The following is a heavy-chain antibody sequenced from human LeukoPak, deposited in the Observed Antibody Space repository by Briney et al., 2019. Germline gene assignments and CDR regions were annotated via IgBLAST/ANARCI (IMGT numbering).Heavy chain of an antibody. CDR2: IKHDGSEQQDGSEK. V-gene: IGHV3-7*01. Sequence: PGGSLRLSCTASGFTFRQYWMSWVRQAPGKGLAGVANIKHDGSEQQDGSEKNYVDSVKGRFTISRDNAKNSLYLQMNSLRAEDTAVYYCARSGRGVDSFYFSMDVWGKGTTVTVSS. J-gene: IGHJ6*03. CDR3: ARSGRGVDSFYFSMDV. D-gene: IGHD3-10*01. CDR1: GFTFRQYW.